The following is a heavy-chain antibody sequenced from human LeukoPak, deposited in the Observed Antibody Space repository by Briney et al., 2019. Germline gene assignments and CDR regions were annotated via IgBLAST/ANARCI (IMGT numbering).Heavy chain of an antibody. Sequence: ASVKVSCKASGYTFTSYDINWVRQATGQGLEWMGWMNPNSGNTGYAQKFQGRVTMTRNTSISTAYMELSSLRSDDTAVYYCARDGPPPSYCGGDCYYYWGQGTLVTVSS. CDR1: GYTFTSYD. CDR2: MNPNSGNT. V-gene: IGHV1-8*01. CDR3: ARDGPPPSYCGGDCYYY. D-gene: IGHD2-21*01. J-gene: IGHJ4*02.